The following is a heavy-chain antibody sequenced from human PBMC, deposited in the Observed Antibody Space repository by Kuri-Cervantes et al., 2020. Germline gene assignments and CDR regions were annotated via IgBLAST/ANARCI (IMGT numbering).Heavy chain of an antibody. CDR1: GFTFSDYW. V-gene: IGHV3-7*01. D-gene: IGHD6-19*01. J-gene: IGHJ3*02. CDR2: IKQDGNEK. Sequence: GGSLRLSCAASGFTFSDYWMSWVRQAPGKGPEWVANIKQDGNEKHYVESLRGRFTISRDNAKNSLYLQVNSLRTEDTAMYYCVRDTPPLWAVADSDDASDIWGQGTMVTVSS. CDR3: VRDTPPLWAVADSDDASDI.